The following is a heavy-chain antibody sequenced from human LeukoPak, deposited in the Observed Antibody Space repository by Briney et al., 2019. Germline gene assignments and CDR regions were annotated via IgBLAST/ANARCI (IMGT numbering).Heavy chain of an antibody. V-gene: IGHV1-46*03. CDR3: ATLIAVAGPFDY. D-gene: IGHD6-19*01. Sequence: GVTVKVSCKASGYTFTSYYMHWVRQAPGQGLEWMGIINPSGGSTSYAQKFQGRVTMTRDTSTSTVCMELSSLRSEDTAVYYCATLIAVAGPFDYWGQGTLVTVSS. J-gene: IGHJ4*02. CDR1: GYTFTSYY. CDR2: INPSGGST.